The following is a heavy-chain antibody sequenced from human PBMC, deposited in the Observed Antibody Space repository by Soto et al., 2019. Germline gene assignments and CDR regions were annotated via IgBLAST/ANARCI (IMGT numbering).Heavy chain of an antibody. CDR2: IYYSGST. CDR3: ARADPYGSGSYYFDY. D-gene: IGHD3-10*01. V-gene: IGHV4-59*01. Sequence: PSETLSPTCTVSGGSISSYYWSWVRQPPGKGLEWIGYIYYSGSTNYNPSLKSRVTISVDTSKNQFSLKLSSVTAADTAVYYCARADPYGSGSYYFDYWGQGTLVTVSS. J-gene: IGHJ4*02. CDR1: GGSISSYY.